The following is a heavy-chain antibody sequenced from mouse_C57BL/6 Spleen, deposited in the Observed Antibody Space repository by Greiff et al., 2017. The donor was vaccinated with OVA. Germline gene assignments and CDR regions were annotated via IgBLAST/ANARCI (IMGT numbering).Heavy chain of an antibody. CDR3: AREDGSSYDLFDY. Sequence: EVQLQQSGPVLVKPGASVKMSCKASGYTFTDYYMNWVKQSHGKSLEWIGVIHPYNGGTSYNQKFKGKATLTVDKSSSTAYMELNSLTSEDSAVYYCAREDGSSYDLFDYWGQGTTLTVSS. J-gene: IGHJ2*01. D-gene: IGHD1-1*01. V-gene: IGHV1-19*01. CDR2: IHPYNGGT. CDR1: GYTFTDYY.